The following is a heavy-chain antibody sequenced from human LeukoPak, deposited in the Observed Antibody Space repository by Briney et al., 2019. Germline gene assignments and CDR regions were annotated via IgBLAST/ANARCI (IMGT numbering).Heavy chain of an antibody. D-gene: IGHD3-10*01. CDR3: ARDLRLRGSPRRVFDY. Sequence: ASVKVSFKASGYTFTSYYMHWVRQAPGQGLEWMGIINPSGGSTSYAQKFQGRVTMTRDMSTSTVYMQLSSLRSEDTAVYYCARDLRLRGSPRRVFDYWGQGTLVTVSS. CDR2: INPSGGST. CDR1: GYTFTSYY. J-gene: IGHJ4*02. V-gene: IGHV1-46*01.